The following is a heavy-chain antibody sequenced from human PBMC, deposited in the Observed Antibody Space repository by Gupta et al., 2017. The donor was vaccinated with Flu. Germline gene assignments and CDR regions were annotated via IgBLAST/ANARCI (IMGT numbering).Heavy chain of an antibody. V-gene: IGHV3-23*01. D-gene: IGHD2-15*01. CDR2: ISGSGGST. CDR3: AKDDLPSLIRPEVVY. J-gene: IGHJ4*02. CDR1: GFTFSSYA. Sequence: EVQLLESGGGLVQPGGSLRLSCAASGFTFSSYAMNWVRQAPGKGLEWVSAISGSGGSTYYADSVKGRFTISRDNSKNTLYLQMNSLRAEDTAVYYCAKDDLPSLIRPEVVYWGQGTLVTVSS.